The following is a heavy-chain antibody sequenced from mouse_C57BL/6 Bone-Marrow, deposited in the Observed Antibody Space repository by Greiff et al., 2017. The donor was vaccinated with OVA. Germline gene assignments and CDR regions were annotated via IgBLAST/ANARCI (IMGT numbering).Heavy chain of an antibody. CDR2: IDPETGGT. D-gene: IGHD4-1*01. J-gene: IGHJ4*01. Sequence: QVQLQQSGAELVRPGASVTLSCKASGYTFTDYEMHWVKQTPVHGLEWIGAIDPETGGTAYNQKFKGKAILTADKSSSTAYMEIRSLTSEDSAVYYCTRWEAMDYWGQGTSVTVSS. V-gene: IGHV1-15*01. CDR1: GYTFTDYE. CDR3: TRWEAMDY.